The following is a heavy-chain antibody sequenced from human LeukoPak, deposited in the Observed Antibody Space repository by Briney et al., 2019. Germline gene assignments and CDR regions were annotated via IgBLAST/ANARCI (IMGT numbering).Heavy chain of an antibody. D-gene: IGHD5-18*01. CDR2: INPNSGGT. V-gene: IGHV1-2*02. Sequence: ASVKVSCKASGYTFTGYYMHWVRQAPGQGLEWMGWINPNSGGTNYAQKFQGRVTMTRDTSISTAYMELSRLRSDDTAVYYCAREFTGYSYGSNYYYYMDVWGKGTTVTVSS. CDR1: GYTFTGYY. CDR3: AREFTGYSYGSNYYYYMDV. J-gene: IGHJ6*03.